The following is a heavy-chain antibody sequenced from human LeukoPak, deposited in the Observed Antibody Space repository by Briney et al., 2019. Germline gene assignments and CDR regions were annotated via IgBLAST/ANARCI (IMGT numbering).Heavy chain of an antibody. D-gene: IGHD3-16*01. CDR2: FDIEDEKR. Sequence: VASVKVSCKVSGHTLTELSVHWVRQAPGKGLEWLGGFDIEDEKRWYERKFRGRVTVTEDASIDTAYMELSGLTSDDTAVYFCTTEYMTSAWRWGYWGQGTLVVVSS. J-gene: IGHJ4*02. CDR3: TTEYMTSAWRWGY. CDR1: GHTLTELS. V-gene: IGHV1-24*01.